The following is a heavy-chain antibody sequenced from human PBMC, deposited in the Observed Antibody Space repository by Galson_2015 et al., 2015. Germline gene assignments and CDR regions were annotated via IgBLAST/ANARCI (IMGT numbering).Heavy chain of an antibody. CDR2: ISYDGSNK. D-gene: IGHD5-18*01. CDR3: ARRPAMAIFDY. CDR1: GFIFSSYA. V-gene: IGHV3-30-3*01. Sequence: SLRLSCAASGFIFSSYAMHWVRPAPGKGLEWVAVISYDGSNKYYADSVKGRFTISRDNSKNTLYLQMNSLRAEDTAVYYCARRPAMAIFDYWGQGTLVTVSS. J-gene: IGHJ4*02.